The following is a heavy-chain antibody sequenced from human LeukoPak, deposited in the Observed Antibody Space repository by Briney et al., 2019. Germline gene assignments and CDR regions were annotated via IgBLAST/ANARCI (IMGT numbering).Heavy chain of an antibody. CDR3: ARVREDPWNSAPHAFDI. CDR1: GYSISSGYY. V-gene: IGHV4-38-2*02. Sequence: SETLSLTCTVSGYSISSGYYWGWIRQPPGKGLEWIGSIYHSGSTYYNPSLKSRVTISVDTSKNQFSLKLSSVTAADTAVYYCARVREDPWNSAPHAFDIWGQGTMVTVSS. CDR2: IYHSGST. J-gene: IGHJ3*02. D-gene: IGHD1-1*01.